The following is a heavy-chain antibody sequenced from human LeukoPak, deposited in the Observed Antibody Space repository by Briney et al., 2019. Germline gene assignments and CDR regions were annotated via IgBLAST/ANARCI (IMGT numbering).Heavy chain of an antibody. CDR1: GVTFSSYE. J-gene: IGHJ6*02. Sequence: GGSLRLSCAASGVTFSSYEMNWVRQAPGKGLEWVSYISSSGSTIYYADSVKGRFTISRDNATNSLYLQRNSVRAEDTAVYYCARDGYTYGNYYYYGMDVWGQGTTVTVSS. CDR3: ARDGYTYGNYYYYGMDV. V-gene: IGHV3-48*03. D-gene: IGHD5-18*01. CDR2: ISSSGSTI.